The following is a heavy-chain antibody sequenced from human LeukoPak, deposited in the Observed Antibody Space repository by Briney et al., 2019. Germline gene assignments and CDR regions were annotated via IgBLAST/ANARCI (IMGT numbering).Heavy chain of an antibody. CDR2: MSGSGGRT. J-gene: IGHJ4*02. CDR1: GFTFIIHA. V-gene: IGHV3-23*01. Sequence: PGGSLRLSCAASGFTFIIHAMSWVRQAPGKGLEWVSAMSGSGGRTYYADSVKGRFTISRDNAKNSLYLQMNSLRAEDTAVYYCARGAGTQVLNYFDYWGQGTLVTVSS. D-gene: IGHD3-9*01. CDR3: ARGAGTQVLNYFDY.